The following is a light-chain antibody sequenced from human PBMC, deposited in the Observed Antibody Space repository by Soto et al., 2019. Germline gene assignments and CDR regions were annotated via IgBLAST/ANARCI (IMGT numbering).Light chain of an antibody. CDR2: AAS. CDR3: QQIYTTVRG. V-gene: IGKV1-39*01. J-gene: IGKJ1*01. Sequence: DIQMTQSPSSLSASVGDRVTITCRASQSISSYLNWYQQKPGKAPKLLIYAASSLQSGVPSRFSGSGSGTDFTLTISSLQPEDVATYYCQQIYTTVRGFGQGTRVESK. CDR1: QSISSY.